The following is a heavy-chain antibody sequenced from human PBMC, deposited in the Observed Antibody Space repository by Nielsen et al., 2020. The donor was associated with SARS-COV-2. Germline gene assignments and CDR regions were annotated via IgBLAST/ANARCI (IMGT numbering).Heavy chain of an antibody. CDR3: AREATYYDSSAYYFGGTSYYLDY. V-gene: IGHV3-30*03. CDR2: ISYDGSNK. D-gene: IGHD3-22*01. Sequence: GGSLRLSCAASGFTFSSYGMHWVRQAPGKGLEWVAVISYDGSNKYYTDSVKGRFTITRDNSKNTLHLQMNSLRAEDTAVFYCAREATYYDSSAYYFGGTSYYLDYWGQGTLVTVSS. J-gene: IGHJ4*02. CDR1: GFTFSSYG.